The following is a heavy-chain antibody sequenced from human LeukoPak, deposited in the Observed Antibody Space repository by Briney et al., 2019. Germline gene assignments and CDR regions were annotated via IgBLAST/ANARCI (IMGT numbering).Heavy chain of an antibody. CDR3: ARDFAGYCSSTSCLYFDY. CDR1: GGTFSSYG. D-gene: IGHD2-2*01. J-gene: IGHJ4*02. V-gene: IGHV1-18*01. CDR2: ISAYNGNT. Sequence: ASVKVSCKASGGTFSSYGISWVRQAPGQGLEWMGWISAYNGNTNYAQKLQGRVTMTTDTSTSTAYMELRSLRSDDTAVYYCARDFAGYCSSTSCLYFDYWGQGTLVTVSS.